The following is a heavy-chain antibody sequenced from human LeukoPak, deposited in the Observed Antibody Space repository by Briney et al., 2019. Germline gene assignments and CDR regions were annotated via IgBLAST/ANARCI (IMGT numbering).Heavy chain of an antibody. D-gene: IGHD1-7*01. Sequence: ASVKVSCKASGYTFTSYGISWVRQAPGQGLEWMGWINPNSGGTNYAQKFQGRVTMTRDTSISTAYMELSRLRSDDTAVYYCARDPNWNYTFDYWGQGTLVTVSS. CDR1: GYTFTSYG. J-gene: IGHJ4*02. V-gene: IGHV1-2*02. CDR3: ARDPNWNYTFDY. CDR2: INPNSGGT.